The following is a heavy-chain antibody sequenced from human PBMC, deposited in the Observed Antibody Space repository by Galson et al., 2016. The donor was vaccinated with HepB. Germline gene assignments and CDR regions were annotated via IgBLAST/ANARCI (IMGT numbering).Heavy chain of an antibody. CDR3: ARDWYCSAGSCYDAFDI. CDR1: GYTFPSYG. Sequence: SCKASGYTFPSYGISWVRQAPGQGLEWMGWISTYAGDTNYAQNLQGRVTMTTDTSTTTAYMDLRSLRSDDTAMYYCARDWYCSAGSCYDAFDIWGQGTMVTVSS. CDR2: ISTYAGDT. D-gene: IGHD2-15*01. V-gene: IGHV1-18*01. J-gene: IGHJ3*02.